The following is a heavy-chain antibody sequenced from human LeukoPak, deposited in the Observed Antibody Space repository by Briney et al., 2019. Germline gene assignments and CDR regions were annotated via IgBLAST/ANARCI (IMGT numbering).Heavy chain of an antibody. V-gene: IGHV3-21*01. CDR3: ARVTMGATVTAANYYCMDV. D-gene: IGHD4-11*01. J-gene: IGHJ6*03. Sequence: GGALRHSCAACGFTFSHYSIDWVRQAPGRGLERVASINSSSSDIYYADSVKGRMSISRDNAKNEVYLQMNSLKAEDTDINYCARVTMGATVTAANYYCMDVWGVGTTVTVSS. CDR2: INSSSSDI. CDR1: GFTFSHYS.